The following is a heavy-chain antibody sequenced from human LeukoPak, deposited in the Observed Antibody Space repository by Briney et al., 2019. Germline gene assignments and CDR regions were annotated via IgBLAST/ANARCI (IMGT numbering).Heavy chain of an antibody. CDR3: ARGHLAAPLDY. Sequence: SETLSLTCAVYGGSFSGYYWSWIRQPPGEGLEWIGEINHSGSTNYNPSLKSRVTISVDTSKNQFSLKLSSVTAADTAVYYCARGHLAAPLDYWGQGTLVTVSS. D-gene: IGHD6-25*01. CDR2: INHSGST. V-gene: IGHV4-34*01. J-gene: IGHJ4*02. CDR1: GGSFSGYY.